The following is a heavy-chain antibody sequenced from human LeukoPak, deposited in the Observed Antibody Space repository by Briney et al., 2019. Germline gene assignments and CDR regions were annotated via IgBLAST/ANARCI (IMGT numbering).Heavy chain of an antibody. CDR1: GFTFSSYA. J-gene: IGHJ4*02. V-gene: IGHV3-23*01. D-gene: IGHD1-26*01. CDR2: ISGSGGST. CDR3: AKSRSGSCYWDTDD. Sequence: PGGSLRLSCAASGFTFSSYAMSWVPQAPGKGLEWVSVISGSGGSTYYADSVKGRFTISRDNSKNTLYLQMNSLRAEDTAVYYCAKSRSGSCYWDTDDWGQGTLVTVSS.